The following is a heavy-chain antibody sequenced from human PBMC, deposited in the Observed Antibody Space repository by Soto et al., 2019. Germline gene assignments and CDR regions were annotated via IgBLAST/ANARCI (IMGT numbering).Heavy chain of an antibody. V-gene: IGHV4-34*01. J-gene: IGHJ1*01. Sequence: SETLSLTCAVYGGSFSGYYWSWIRQPPGKGLEWIGEINHSGSTNYNPSLKSRVTISVDTSKNQFSLKLSSVTAADTAVYYCARVPIRAHNPPEYFQQWGQGTLVTVSS. CDR3: ARVPIRAHNPPEYFQQ. CDR2: INHSGST. D-gene: IGHD1-26*01. CDR1: GGSFSGYY.